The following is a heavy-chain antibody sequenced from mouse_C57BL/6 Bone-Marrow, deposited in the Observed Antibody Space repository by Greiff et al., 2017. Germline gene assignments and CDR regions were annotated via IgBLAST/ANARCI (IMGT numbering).Heavy chain of an antibody. V-gene: IGHV1-64*01. Sequence: QVQLQQPGAELVKPGASVKLSCKASGYTFTSYWMHWVKQRPGQGLEWIGMIRPNSGSTNYNEKFKGKATLTVDKSSSTAYMQLSSLTSEDSAVYYCARSGSITTVVADFDYWGQGTTLTVSS. J-gene: IGHJ2*01. CDR1: GYTFTSYW. CDR2: IRPNSGST. CDR3: ARSGSITTVVADFDY. D-gene: IGHD1-1*01.